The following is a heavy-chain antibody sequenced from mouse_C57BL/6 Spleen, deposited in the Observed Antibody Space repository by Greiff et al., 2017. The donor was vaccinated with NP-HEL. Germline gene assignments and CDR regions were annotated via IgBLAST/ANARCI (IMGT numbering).Heavy chain of an antibody. CDR2: ISDGGSYT. Sequence: EVKLMESGGGLVKPGGSLKLSCAASGFTFSSYAMSWVRQTPEKRLEWVATISDGGSYTYYPDNVKGRFTISRDNAKNNLYLQMSHLKSEDTAMYYCARDTLYYYGSSYGAMDYWGQGTSVTVSS. CDR1: GFTFSSYA. CDR3: ARDTLYYYGSSYGAMDY. J-gene: IGHJ4*01. D-gene: IGHD1-1*01. V-gene: IGHV5-4*01.